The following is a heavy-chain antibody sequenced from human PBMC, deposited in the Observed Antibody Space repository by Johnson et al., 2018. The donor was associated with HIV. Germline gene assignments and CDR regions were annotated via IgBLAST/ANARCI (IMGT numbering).Heavy chain of an antibody. D-gene: IGHD6-19*01. CDR2: IYSGGNT. CDR3: ARARAGAFDI. CDR1: GFTVSNNY. Sequence: VQLVESGGGLVQPGGSLRLSCATSGFTVSNNYMSWVRQAPGKGLEWVSLIYSGGNTYYADSVKGRFTISRDNSKNTLYLQMNNLRTEDTAVFYCARARAGAFDIWGQGTVVTVSS. J-gene: IGHJ3*02. V-gene: IGHV3-66*02.